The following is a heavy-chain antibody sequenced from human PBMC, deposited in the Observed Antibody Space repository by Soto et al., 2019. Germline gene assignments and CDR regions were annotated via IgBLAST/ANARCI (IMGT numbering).Heavy chain of an antibody. Sequence: QVQLVQSGAEVKKPGSSVKVSCKASGGTFSSYAISWVRQAPGQGLEWMGGIIPIFGTANYAQKFQGRVTITADESTSTAYMELSSLRAEDTAVYYCARETEVAGTLPLFDLWGRGTLVTVSS. CDR2: IIPIFGTA. CDR1: GGTFSSYA. V-gene: IGHV1-69*01. J-gene: IGHJ2*01. CDR3: ARETEVAGTLPLFDL. D-gene: IGHD6-19*01.